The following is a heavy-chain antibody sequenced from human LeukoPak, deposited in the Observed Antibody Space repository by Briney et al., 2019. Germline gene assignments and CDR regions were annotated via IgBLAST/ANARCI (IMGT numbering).Heavy chain of an antibody. CDR3: ARISGSYYAIDY. CDR2: INHSGST. D-gene: IGHD1-26*01. J-gene: IGHJ4*02. CDR1: GGSFSGYY. V-gene: IGHV4-34*01. Sequence: PSETLSLTCAVYGGSFSGYYWSWIRQPPGKGLEWIGEINHSGSTNYNPSLKSRVTISVDTSKNQFFLKLSSVTAADTAVYYCARISGSYYAIDYWGQGTLVTVSS.